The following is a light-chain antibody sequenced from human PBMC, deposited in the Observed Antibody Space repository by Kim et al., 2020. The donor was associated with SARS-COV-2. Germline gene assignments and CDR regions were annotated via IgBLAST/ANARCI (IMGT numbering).Light chain of an antibody. CDR2: EVN. J-gene: IGLJ3*02. CDR3: SSHAGTTNV. Sequence: QSALTQPPSASGSPGQSVAISCTGTSTDIGAYDYVSWYQQYPGKAPKLIISEVNKRPSGDPDRFSGSKSGNTASLTVSGLQAEDEAEYHCSSHAGTTNVFGGGTQLTVL. CDR1: STDIGAYDY. V-gene: IGLV2-8*01.